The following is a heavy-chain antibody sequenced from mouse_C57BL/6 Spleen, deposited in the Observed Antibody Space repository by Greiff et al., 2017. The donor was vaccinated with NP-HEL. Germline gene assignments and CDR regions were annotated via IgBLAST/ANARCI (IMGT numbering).Heavy chain of an antibody. CDR3: ARAPPGGLDY. J-gene: IGHJ4*01. CDR2: IYPGDGDT. CDR1: GYAFSSSW. Sequence: QVQLQQSGPELVKPGASVKISCKASGYAFSSSWMNWVKQRPGKGLEWIGRIYPGDGDTNYNGKFKGKATLTADKSSSTAYMQLSILTSEDSAVYFCARAPPGGLDYWGQGTSVTVSS. D-gene: IGHD1-1*02. V-gene: IGHV1-82*01.